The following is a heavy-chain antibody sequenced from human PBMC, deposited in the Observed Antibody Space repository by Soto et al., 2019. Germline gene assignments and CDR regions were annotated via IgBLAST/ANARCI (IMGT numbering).Heavy chain of an antibody. CDR2: ISSSSSYI. J-gene: IGHJ4*02. D-gene: IGHD6-13*01. Sequence: EVQLVESGGGLVKPGGSLRLSCAASGFTFSSYSMNWVRQAPGTVLEWVSSISSSSSYIYYADSVKGRFTISRENAKNSLYLQMNSLRAEDTAVYYCASYSSSWYGVDYWGQGTLVTVSS. CDR3: ASYSSSWYGVDY. V-gene: IGHV3-21*01. CDR1: GFTFSSYS.